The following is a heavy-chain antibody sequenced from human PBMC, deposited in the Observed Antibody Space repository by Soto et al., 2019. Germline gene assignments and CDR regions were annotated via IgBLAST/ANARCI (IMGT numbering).Heavy chain of an antibody. Sequence: SETLSLTCAVSGGSISSSNWWSWVRQPPGKGLEWIGEIYHSGSTNYNPSLKSRVTISVDKSKNQFSLKLSSVTAADTAVYYCAREGLGIAARFDPWDQGTLVTVSS. D-gene: IGHD6-13*01. CDR1: GGSISSSNW. CDR2: IYHSGST. CDR3: AREGLGIAARFDP. V-gene: IGHV4-4*02. J-gene: IGHJ5*02.